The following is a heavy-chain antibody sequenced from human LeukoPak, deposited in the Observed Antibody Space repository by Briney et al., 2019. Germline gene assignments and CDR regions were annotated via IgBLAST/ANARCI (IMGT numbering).Heavy chain of an antibody. CDR1: GYTFTGYY. Sequence: GASVKVSCKASGYTFTGYYMYWVRQAPGQGLEWMGWINPNSGGTNYAQKFQGRVTMTRDTSISTAYMELSRLRSDDTAVYYCARTFRLLWFGEFPFDYWGQGTLVTVSS. J-gene: IGHJ4*02. CDR3: ARTFRLLWFGEFPFDY. V-gene: IGHV1-2*02. D-gene: IGHD3-10*01. CDR2: INPNSGGT.